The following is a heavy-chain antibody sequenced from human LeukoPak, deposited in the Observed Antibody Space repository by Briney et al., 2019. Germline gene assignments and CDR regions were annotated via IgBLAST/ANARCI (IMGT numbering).Heavy chain of an antibody. CDR1: GYTFTSYD. V-gene: IGHV1-2*02. CDR3: ARGLNAVGALLWFGEYWYFDL. CDR2: INPNSGGT. D-gene: IGHD3-10*01. Sequence: ASVKVSCKASGYTFTSYDINWVRQATGQGLEWMGWINPNSGGTNYAQKFQDRVTMTRDTSISTAYMELSRLGSDDTAVYYCARGLNAVGALLWFGEYWYFDLWGRGTLVTVSS. J-gene: IGHJ2*01.